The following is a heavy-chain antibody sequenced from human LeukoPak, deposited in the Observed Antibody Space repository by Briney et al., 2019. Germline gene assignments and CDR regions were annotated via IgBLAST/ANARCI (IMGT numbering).Heavy chain of an antibody. D-gene: IGHD3-16*02. CDR2: IYYSGST. V-gene: IGHV4-59*01. Sequence: SETLSLTCTVSGGSISSYYWSWIRPPPGKGLEWIGYIYYSGSTNYNPSLKSRVTISVDNSKNQFSLKLSSVTAADTAVYYCARAGGMGGSYRLAFDIWGQGTMVTVSS. CDR1: GGSISSYY. J-gene: IGHJ3*02. CDR3: ARAGGMGGSYRLAFDI.